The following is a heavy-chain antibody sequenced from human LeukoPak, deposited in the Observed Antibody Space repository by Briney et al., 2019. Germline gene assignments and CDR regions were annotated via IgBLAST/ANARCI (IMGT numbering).Heavy chain of an antibody. J-gene: IGHJ4*02. Sequence: SSETLSLTCTVSGGSISSGGYYWSWIRQPPGKGLEWIGYIYYSGSTNYNPSLKSRVTISVDTSKNQFSLKLSSVTAADTAVYYCARTYGSGSYRYSYYFDYWGQGTLVTVSS. V-gene: IGHV4-61*08. CDR1: GGSISSGGYY. D-gene: IGHD3-10*01. CDR2: IYYSGST. CDR3: ARTYGSGSYRYSYYFDY.